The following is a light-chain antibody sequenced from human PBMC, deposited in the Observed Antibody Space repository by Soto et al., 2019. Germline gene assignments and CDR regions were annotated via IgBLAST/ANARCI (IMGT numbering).Light chain of an antibody. CDR2: GAS. Sequence: EIVLTQSPGTLSLSPGERATLSCRASQSVSSSYLAWYQQKPGQAPRLLIYGASRRATGFPDRFSGSGSGTDFTLTISRLEPEDFAVYYCQQYGSSPLTFDGGTKVEIK. CDR3: QQYGSSPLT. CDR1: QSVSSSY. V-gene: IGKV3-20*01. J-gene: IGKJ4*01.